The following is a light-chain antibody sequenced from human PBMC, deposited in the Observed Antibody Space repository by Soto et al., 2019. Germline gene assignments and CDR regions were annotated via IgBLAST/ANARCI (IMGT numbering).Light chain of an antibody. Sequence: QAVLTQPPSASASLGASVTLTCTLSSGYSNYKVDWYQQRPGKGPRFVMRVGTGGIVGSKGDGIPDRFSVLGSGLNRYLTIKNIQEEDESDYHCGADHGSGCNFARGVFGGGTKLTVL. CDR1: SGYSNYK. V-gene: IGLV9-49*01. CDR2: VGTGGIVG. CDR3: GADHGSGCNFARGV. J-gene: IGLJ3*02.